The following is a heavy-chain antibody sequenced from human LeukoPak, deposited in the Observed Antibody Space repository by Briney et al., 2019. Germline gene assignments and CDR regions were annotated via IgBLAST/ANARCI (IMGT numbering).Heavy chain of an antibody. CDR2: IYYSGST. Sequence: TSETLSLTCTVSGGSISSSSYYWGWIRQPPGKGLEWIGSIYYSGSTYYNPSLKSRVTISVDTSKNQLSLKLSSVTAADTAVYYCARPYSSLARSAFDIWGQGTMVTVSS. D-gene: IGHD2-15*01. J-gene: IGHJ3*02. CDR1: GGSISSSSYY. CDR3: ARPYSSLARSAFDI. V-gene: IGHV4-39*01.